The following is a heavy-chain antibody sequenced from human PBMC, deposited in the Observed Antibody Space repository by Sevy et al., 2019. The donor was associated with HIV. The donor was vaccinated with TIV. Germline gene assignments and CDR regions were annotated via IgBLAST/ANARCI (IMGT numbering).Heavy chain of an antibody. CDR3: ARDVLVSRSSSSKYYYYGMDV. D-gene: IGHD6-6*01. CDR1: GFTFSSYW. V-gene: IGHV3-74*01. CDR2: INSDGSST. J-gene: IGHJ6*02. Sequence: GGSLRLSCVASGFTFSSYWMHWVRQAPGKGLVWVSRINSDGSSTSYADSVKGRFTISRDNAKNTLYLQMNSLRAEDTAVYYCARDVLVSRSSSSKYYYYGMDVWGQGTTVTVSS.